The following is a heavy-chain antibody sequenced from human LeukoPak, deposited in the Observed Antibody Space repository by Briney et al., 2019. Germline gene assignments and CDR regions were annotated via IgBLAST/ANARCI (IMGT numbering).Heavy chain of an antibody. CDR1: GGSFSGYY. J-gene: IGHJ4*02. V-gene: IGHV4-34*01. Sequence: SETLSPTCAVYGGSFSGYYWSWIRQPPGKGLEWIGEINHSGSTNYNPSLKSRVTISVDTSKNQFSLKLSSVTAADTAVYYCARVGDSRVYYFDYWGQGTLVTVSS. D-gene: IGHD3-22*01. CDR3: ARVGDSRVYYFDY. CDR2: INHSGST.